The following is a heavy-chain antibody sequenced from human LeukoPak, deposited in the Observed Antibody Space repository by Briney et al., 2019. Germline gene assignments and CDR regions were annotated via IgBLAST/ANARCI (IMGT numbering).Heavy chain of an antibody. D-gene: IGHD6-19*01. CDR3: AGSNGWYAFEV. V-gene: IGHV1-18*01. J-gene: IGHJ3*01. CDR2: ISAYNGKT. Sequence: ASVKVYCKASGDTFTSYSIIWVRQAPGQGLEWMGWISAYNGKTNYPQKVQGRVTISTDTSTSTAYMELRSLRSDDTAVYYCAGSNGWYAFEVWGQGTMVTVYS. CDR1: GDTFTSYS.